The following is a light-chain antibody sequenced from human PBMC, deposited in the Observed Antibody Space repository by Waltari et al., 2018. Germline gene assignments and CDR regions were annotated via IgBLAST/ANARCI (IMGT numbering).Light chain of an antibody. J-gene: IGKJ1*01. CDR2: KAS. CDR3: QQNNVFPWT. V-gene: IGKV1-5*03. CDR1: QSSSTW. Sequence: DIQMTQSPSTLSAFVGDRVTITCRASQSSSTWLAWYQQKPGKAPKLLIYKASRLESGVPSRFSGSGSGTEFTLTISSLQPDDFATSYCQQNNVFPWTFGQGTKVEIK.